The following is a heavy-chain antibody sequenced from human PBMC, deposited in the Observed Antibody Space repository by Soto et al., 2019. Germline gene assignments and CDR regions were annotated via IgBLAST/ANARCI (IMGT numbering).Heavy chain of an antibody. J-gene: IGHJ1*01. CDR2: IYWDDDE. CDR1: GFSLSTNGVT. CDR3: VHRLVNPDRLDQ. Sequence: QITLKESGPTLVKPTQTLTLTCTFSGFSLSTNGVTVGRIRQPPGKALEWLAFIYWDDDERYSPSLKSRLTITKDTSKNQWVLTMPNMDTVDTATYYCVHRLVNPDRLDQWVQGTVVTISS. D-gene: IGHD3-9*01. V-gene: IGHV2-5*02.